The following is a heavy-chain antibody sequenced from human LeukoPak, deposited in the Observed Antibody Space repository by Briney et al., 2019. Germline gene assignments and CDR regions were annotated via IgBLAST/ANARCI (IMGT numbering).Heavy chain of an antibody. CDR3: ARCVSLYGMDV. CDR1: GYTFTSYY. CDR2: INPSGGST. V-gene: IGHV1-46*01. Sequence: ASVKVSCTASGYTFTSYYMHWVRQAPGQGLEWMGIINPSGGSTSYAQKFQGRVTMTRDTSTSTVYMELSSLRSEDTAVYYCARCVSLYGMDVWGQGTTVTVSS. J-gene: IGHJ6*02.